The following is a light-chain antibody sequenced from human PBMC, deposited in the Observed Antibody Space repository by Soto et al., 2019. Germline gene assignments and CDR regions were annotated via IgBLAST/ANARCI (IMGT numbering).Light chain of an antibody. Sequence: DIMMAQSPDSLAVSLGERATINCKSSQSVLYSSNRKSYLAWYQQKPGQAPRLLIYGASTRATGIPARFSGSGSGTELTLAISSLQSEDFAVYYCQQRSSWPITFGQGTRLEIK. CDR1: QSVLYSSNRKSY. V-gene: IGKV4-1*01. CDR3: QQRSSWPIT. CDR2: GAS. J-gene: IGKJ5*01.